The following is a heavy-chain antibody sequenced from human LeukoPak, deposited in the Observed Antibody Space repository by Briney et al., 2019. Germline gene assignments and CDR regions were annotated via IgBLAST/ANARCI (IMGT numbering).Heavy chain of an antibody. CDR3: ARVKAVVTPWVFDY. CDR1: GGSISSSSYY. V-gene: IGHV4-39*07. J-gene: IGHJ4*02. D-gene: IGHD4-23*01. Sequence: SETLSLTCTVSGGSISSSSYYWGWIRQPPGKGLEWIGSIYYSGSTYYNPSLKSRVTVSVDTSKNQFSLKLSSVTAADTAVYFCARVKAVVTPWVFDYWGQGTLVTVSS. CDR2: IYYSGST.